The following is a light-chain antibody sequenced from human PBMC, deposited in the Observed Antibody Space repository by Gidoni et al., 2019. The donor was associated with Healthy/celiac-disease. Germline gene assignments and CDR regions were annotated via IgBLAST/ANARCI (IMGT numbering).Light chain of an antibody. CDR2: KAS. CDR3: QQYNSXXIT. V-gene: IGKV1-5*03. Sequence: DIQMTQSPSTLSASVGDRVTITCRASQSISSWLAWYQQKPGKAPKLLIYKASSLESGVPSRFSGSGSGTEFTLTISSLQPDDFATYYCQQYNSXXITFGQGTRLEXK. CDR1: QSISSW. J-gene: IGKJ5*01.